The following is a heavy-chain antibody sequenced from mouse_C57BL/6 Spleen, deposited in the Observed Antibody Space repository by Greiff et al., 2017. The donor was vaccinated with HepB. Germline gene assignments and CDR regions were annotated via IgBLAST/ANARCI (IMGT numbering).Heavy chain of an antibody. CDR3: ARQDDGIGY. CDR1: GYAFSSSW. Sequence: VQLQQSGPELVLPGASVKISCKAPGYAFSSSWSNLVKHRTGKGLVRIGRIYPGDGDINYNGKFKGKATLTADKSSSTVYMQLSSLTTVNSAVYFCARQDDGIGYWGEGTAHRVSS. CDR2: IYPGDGDI. J-gene: IGHJ2*01. D-gene: IGHD2-12*01. V-gene: IGHV1-82*01.